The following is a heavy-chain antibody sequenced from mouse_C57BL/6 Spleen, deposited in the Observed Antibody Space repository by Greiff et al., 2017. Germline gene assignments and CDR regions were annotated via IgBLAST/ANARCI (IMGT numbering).Heavy chain of an antibody. V-gene: IGHV1-82*01. D-gene: IGHD3-1*01. CDR1: GYAFSSSW. Sequence: LVESGPELVKPGASVKISCKASGYAFSSSWMNWVKQRPGKGLEWIGRIYPGDGDTNYNGKFKGKATLTADKSSSTAYMQRSSLTSEDSAVYFCARSGTNYFDYWGQGTTLTVSS. CDR3: ARSGTNYFDY. J-gene: IGHJ2*01. CDR2: IYPGDGDT.